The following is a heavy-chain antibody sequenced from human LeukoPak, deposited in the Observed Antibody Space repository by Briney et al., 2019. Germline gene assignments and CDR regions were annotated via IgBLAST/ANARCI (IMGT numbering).Heavy chain of an antibody. V-gene: IGHV4-4*02. J-gene: IGHJ6*02. CDR1: GDSITSSRW. CDR3: ARSRSTTTYYGMDV. Sequence: PSETLSLTCAVSGDSITSSRWWNWVRQAPGKGLEWIGETYHGGSTNYNPSLKSRVTISVDKSKNQFSLKMNSVTAADTAVYYCARSRSTTTYYGMDVWGQGTTVTVSS. CDR2: TYHGGST. D-gene: IGHD2-2*01.